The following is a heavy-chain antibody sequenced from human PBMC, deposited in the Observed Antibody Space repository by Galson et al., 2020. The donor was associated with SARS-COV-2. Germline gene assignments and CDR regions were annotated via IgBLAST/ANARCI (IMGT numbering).Heavy chain of an antibody. J-gene: IGHJ6*02. CDR1: GFTFSSYG. Sequence: GGSLRLSCAASGFTFSSYGMHWVRQAPGKGLEWVAVIWYDGSNKYYADSVKGRFTISRDNSKNTLYLQMNSLRAEDTAVYYCARDLDYAAGYGMDVWGQGTTVTVSS. CDR3: ARDLDYAAGYGMDV. D-gene: IGHD3-16*01. V-gene: IGHV3-33*01. CDR2: IWYDGSNK.